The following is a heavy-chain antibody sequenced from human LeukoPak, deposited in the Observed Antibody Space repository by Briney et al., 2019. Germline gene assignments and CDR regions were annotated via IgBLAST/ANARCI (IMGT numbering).Heavy chain of an antibody. D-gene: IGHD3-10*01. CDR1: GYTFTSYG. CDR2: ISAYNGNT. CDR3: ARIMVRGGTFDY. V-gene: IGHV1-18*01. J-gene: IGHJ4*02. Sequence: ASVKVSCKASGYTFTSYGISWVRQAPGQGLEWMGWISAYNGNTNYAQKLQGRVTMTRDTSTSTVYMELSSLRSEDTAVYYCARIMVRGGTFDYWGQGTLVTVSS.